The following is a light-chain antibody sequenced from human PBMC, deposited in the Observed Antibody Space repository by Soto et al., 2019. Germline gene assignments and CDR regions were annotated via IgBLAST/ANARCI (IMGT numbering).Light chain of an antibody. CDR3: AAWDDSLNGYV. J-gene: IGLJ1*01. V-gene: IGLV1-44*01. CDR1: SSNIGSNT. CDR2: SNN. Sequence: QSALTQPPSASGTPGQRVTISCSGGSSNIGSNTVNWYQQLPGTAPKLLIYSNNQRPSGVPDRFSGSKSDTSASLAISGLQSEDEADYYCAAWDDSLNGYVFGTGTKVTVL.